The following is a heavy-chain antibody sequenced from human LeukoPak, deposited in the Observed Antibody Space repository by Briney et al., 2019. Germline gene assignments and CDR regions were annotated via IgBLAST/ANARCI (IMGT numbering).Heavy chain of an antibody. J-gene: IGHJ3*02. D-gene: IGHD2-15*01. CDR1: GYTFTGYY. CDR2: INPNSGGT. Sequence: ASVEVSCKASGYTFTGYYMHWVRQAPGQGLEWMGWINPNSGGTNYAQKFQGRVTMTRDTSISTAYMEMSSLRSEDTAVYYCGRVSCGGNCYSLIGTFDIWGQGTMVTVSS. CDR3: GRVSCGGNCYSLIGTFDI. V-gene: IGHV1-2*02.